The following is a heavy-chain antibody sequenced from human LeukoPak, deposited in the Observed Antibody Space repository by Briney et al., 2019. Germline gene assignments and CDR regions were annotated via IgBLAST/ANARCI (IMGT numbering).Heavy chain of an antibody. CDR3: ARDNGWSADF. V-gene: IGHV4-61*01. Sequence: TSETLSLTCTVSGGSVSSSIYHWFWIRQPPGKGLEWIGFTYNGGSTYYNPSLKSRVTISVDMAKNQFSLKVMSVTAADTAVYYCARDNGWSADFWGQGTLVTVSS. CDR2: TYNGGST. D-gene: IGHD2-15*01. J-gene: IGHJ4*02. CDR1: GGSVSSSIYH.